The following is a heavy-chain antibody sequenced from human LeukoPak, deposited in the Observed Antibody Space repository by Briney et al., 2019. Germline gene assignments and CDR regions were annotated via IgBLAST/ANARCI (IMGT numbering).Heavy chain of an antibody. CDR2: ISYDGSNK. CDR3: ARDRYYYGSGSYSVPWFDP. Sequence: GGSLRLSCAASGFTFSSYAMHWVRQAPGKGLEWVAVISYDGSNKYYADSVKGRFTISRDNSKNTLYLQMDSLRAEDTAVYYCARDRYYYGSGSYSVPWFDPWGRGTLVTVSS. CDR1: GFTFSSYA. V-gene: IGHV3-30*04. J-gene: IGHJ5*02. D-gene: IGHD3-10*01.